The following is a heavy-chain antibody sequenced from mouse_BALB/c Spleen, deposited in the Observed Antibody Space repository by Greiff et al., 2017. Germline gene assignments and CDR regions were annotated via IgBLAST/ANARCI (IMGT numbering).Heavy chain of an antibody. CDR1: GFSLTGYG. CDR2: IWGDGST. V-gene: IGHV2-6-7*01. J-gene: IGHJ3*01. Sequence: VMLVESGPGLVAPSQSLSITCTVSGFSLTGYGVNWVRQPPGKGLEWLGMIWGDGSTDYNSALKSRLSISKDNSKSQVFLKMNSLQTDDTARYYCAKNYGNYYAWFAYWGQGTLVTVSA. CDR3: AKNYGNYYAWFAY. D-gene: IGHD2-1*01.